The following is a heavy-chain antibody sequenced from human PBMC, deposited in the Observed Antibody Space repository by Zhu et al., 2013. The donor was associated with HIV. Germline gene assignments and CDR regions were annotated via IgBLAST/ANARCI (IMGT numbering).Heavy chain of an antibody. CDR2: ISAYNGNT. CDR3: ARDRPYSNYVSYYYYGMDV. D-gene: IGHD4-4*01. Sequence: QVQLVQSGAEVKKPGASVKVSCKASGYTFTSYGISWVRQAPGQGLEWMGWISAYNGNTNYAQKLQGRVTMTTDTSTSTAYMELRSLRSDDTAVYYCARDRPYSNYVSYYYYGMDVWGQGTTVTVSS. J-gene: IGHJ6*02. CDR1: GYTFTSYG. V-gene: IGHV1-18*01.